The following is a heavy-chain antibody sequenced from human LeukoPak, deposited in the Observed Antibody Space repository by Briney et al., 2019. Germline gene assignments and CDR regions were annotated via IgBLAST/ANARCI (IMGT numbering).Heavy chain of an antibody. J-gene: IGHJ6*02. CDR1: GYTFTSYG. D-gene: IGHD2-15*01. V-gene: IGHV1-18*01. CDR3: ARDAMRSGGSSPYYNYGMDV. CDR2: ISAYNGNT. Sequence: ASVKVSCKASGYTFTSYGISWVRQAPGQGLEWMGWISAYNGNTNYVEELQGRATMTRDTSTSTAYMELRSLRSDDTAVYYCARDAMRSGGSSPYYNYGMDVWGQGATVTVSS.